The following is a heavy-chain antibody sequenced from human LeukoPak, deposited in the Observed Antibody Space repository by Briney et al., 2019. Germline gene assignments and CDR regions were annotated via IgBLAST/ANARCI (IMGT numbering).Heavy chain of an antibody. CDR1: GGSISSGGYY. J-gene: IGHJ4*02. Sequence: SETLSLTCTVSGGSISSGGYYWSWIRQHPGKGLEWIGYIYYSGSTYYNPSLKSRVTISVDTSKNQFSLKLSSVTAADTAVYYCARGSFLNYFDYWGQGTLVTVYS. CDR2: IYYSGST. D-gene: IGHD2/OR15-2a*01. CDR3: ARGSFLNYFDY. V-gene: IGHV4-31*03.